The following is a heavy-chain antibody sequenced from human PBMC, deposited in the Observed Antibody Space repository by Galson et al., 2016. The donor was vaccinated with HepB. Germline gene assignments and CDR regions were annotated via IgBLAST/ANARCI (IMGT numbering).Heavy chain of an antibody. V-gene: IGHV2-5*02. Sequence: PALVKPTQTLTLTCTFSGFSLRSNGVGVAWIRQPPGKALEWLALIYLDDDDLYSPSLKSRLTITKDTSKNQVVLTMTNVDPVDTATYFCVHTPTPRTLTAFDFWGQGTMVTVSS. J-gene: IGHJ3*01. CDR1: GFSLRSNGVG. CDR2: IYLDDDD. D-gene: IGHD2-15*01. CDR3: VHTPTPRTLTAFDF.